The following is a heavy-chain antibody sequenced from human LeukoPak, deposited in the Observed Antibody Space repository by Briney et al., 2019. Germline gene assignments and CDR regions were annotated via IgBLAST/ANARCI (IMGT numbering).Heavy chain of an antibody. CDR1: GFTFSSYD. D-gene: IGHD1-1*01. CDR2: IGSTGDT. V-gene: IGHV3-13*01. Sequence: GGSLRLSCAASGFTFSSYDMHWVRQATGKSLEWVSGIGSTGDTNYPGSVKGRFTISREIGKNSLYLQINGLRVEDTAVYYCASRTSWYYGLDVWGQGTTVTVSS. CDR3: ASRTSWYYGLDV. J-gene: IGHJ6*02.